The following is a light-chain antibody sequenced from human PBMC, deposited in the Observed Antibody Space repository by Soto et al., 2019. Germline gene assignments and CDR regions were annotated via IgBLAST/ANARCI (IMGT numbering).Light chain of an antibody. V-gene: IGKV3-15*01. J-gene: IGKJ4*01. CDR2: GVS. CDR3: QQSNNCPPLT. CDR1: QSVAGN. Sequence: EIVMTQSPATLSVSPGETATLSCRASQSVAGNLAWYQQKPGQPPRLLIYGVSTRATGVPARFSGSGSETDSSLTISSLQIEDFALYYCQQSNNCPPLTFGGVTKVDIK.